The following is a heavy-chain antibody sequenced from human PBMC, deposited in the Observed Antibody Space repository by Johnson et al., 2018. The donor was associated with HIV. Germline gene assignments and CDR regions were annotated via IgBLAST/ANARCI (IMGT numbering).Heavy chain of an antibody. D-gene: IGHD3-22*01. CDR1: GFTVSSNE. J-gene: IGHJ3*02. V-gene: IGHV3-38-3*01. Sequence: VQLVESRGVLVQPGGSLRLSCAASGFTVSSNEMSWVRQAPGKGLEWVSSISGGCTYYADSRKGRFPIPRDNAKNSLYLQMNSLRVEDTALYYCAKRDYYDRSGTRGAFDIWGQGTMVTVSS. CDR3: AKRDYYDRSGTRGAFDI. CDR2: ISGGCT.